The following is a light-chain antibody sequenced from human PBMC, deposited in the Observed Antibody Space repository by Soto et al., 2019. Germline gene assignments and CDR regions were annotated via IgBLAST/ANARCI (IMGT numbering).Light chain of an antibody. CDR2: GIS. V-gene: IGKV3-20*01. J-gene: IGKJ1*01. Sequence: EIVLTQSPGALSLSPGERATLSYRASHTISISYLAWYQRKPGHAPRLLMYGISRRATGIPDRFSGSGSGTDFTLTITRLEPEDFAVYYCQQYVTSSPRTFGQGTKVEI. CDR3: QQYVTSSPRT. CDR1: HTISISY.